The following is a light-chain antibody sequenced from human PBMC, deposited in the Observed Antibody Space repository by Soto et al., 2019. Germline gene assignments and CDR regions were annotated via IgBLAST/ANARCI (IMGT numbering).Light chain of an antibody. CDR2: DAS. CDR1: QDISNY. CDR3: QQYDNLPR. J-gene: IGKJ4*01. V-gene: IGKV1-33*01. Sequence: DIQMTQSPSSLSASVGDRVTSTCQASQDISNYLNWYQQKPGKAPKLLIYDASNLETGVPSRFSGSGSGTDFTFTISSLQPEDIATYYCQQYDNLPRFGGGTKVEIK.